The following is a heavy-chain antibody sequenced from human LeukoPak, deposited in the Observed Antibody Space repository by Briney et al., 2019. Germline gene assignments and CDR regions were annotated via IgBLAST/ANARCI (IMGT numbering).Heavy chain of an antibody. V-gene: IGHV3-66*01. CDR2: IYSGGGT. Sequence: GGSLRLSCAVSGFTVSSNYMSWVRQAPGKGLEWVSVIYSGGGTYYGDSVKGRFTISRDNSKNTVYLQMNSLRVEDTAVYYCARSRGTFLPHDYWGQGTLVTVSS. CDR3: ARSRGTFLPHDY. J-gene: IGHJ4*02. D-gene: IGHD3-16*01. CDR1: GFTVSSNY.